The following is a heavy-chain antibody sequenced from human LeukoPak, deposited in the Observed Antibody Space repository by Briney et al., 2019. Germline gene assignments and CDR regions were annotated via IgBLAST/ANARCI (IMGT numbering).Heavy chain of an antibody. J-gene: IGHJ4*02. CDR3: ARGRGAFDY. D-gene: IGHD3-16*01. Sequence: GGSLRLSCAASGFTLSDHYMDWVRQAPGKGLEWVGRTRNKANSYTTEYAASVKGRFTISRDDSKNSLYLQMNSLKTEDTAVYYCARGRGAFDYWGQGTLVTVSS. CDR1: GFTLSDHY. CDR2: TRNKANSYTT. V-gene: IGHV3-72*01.